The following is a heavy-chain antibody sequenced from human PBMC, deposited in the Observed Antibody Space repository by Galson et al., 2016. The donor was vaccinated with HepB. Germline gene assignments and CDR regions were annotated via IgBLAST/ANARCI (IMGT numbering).Heavy chain of an antibody. Sequence: SLRLSCAASGFSFSNNVMHWVRQAPGKGLEWVAIVFCDGGKKYYADSVKGRFTISRDNFENAVYLEMNNLRAEDTGVYYCARGGGRPTGDAFDVWGLGTMVTVSS. CDR3: ARGGGRPTGDAFDV. CDR1: GFSFSNNV. J-gene: IGHJ3*01. V-gene: IGHV3-33*01. CDR2: VFCDGGKK. D-gene: IGHD2-15*01.